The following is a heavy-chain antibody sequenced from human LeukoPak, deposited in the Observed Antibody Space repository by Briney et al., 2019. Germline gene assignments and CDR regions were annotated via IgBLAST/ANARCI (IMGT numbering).Heavy chain of an antibody. D-gene: IGHD2-2*01. V-gene: IGHV3-48*04. CDR2: VSSSSSTI. J-gene: IGHJ6*03. CDR3: ARDLSFQLLRATGRDYMDV. Sequence: GGSLRLSCAASGFTFSSYSMNWVCQAPGKGLEWVSYVSSSSSTIYHADSVKGRFTISRDNAKNSLYLQMNSLRAEDTAVYYCARDLSFQLLRATGRDYMDVWGKGTTVTVSS. CDR1: GFTFSSYS.